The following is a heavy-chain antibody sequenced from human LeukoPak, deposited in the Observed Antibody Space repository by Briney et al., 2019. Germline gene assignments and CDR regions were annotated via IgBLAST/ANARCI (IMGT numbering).Heavy chain of an antibody. Sequence: ASVKVSCKASGYTFTGYYMHWVRQAPGQGLEWMGWINPNSGGTNYAQKFQGWVAMTRDTSISTAYMELSRLRSDDTAVYYCARGDDGILTGHQTSYYYYGMDVWGQGTTVTVSS. V-gene: IGHV1-2*04. J-gene: IGHJ6*02. CDR3: ARGDDGILTGHQTSYYYYGMDV. D-gene: IGHD3-9*01. CDR1: GYTFTGYY. CDR2: INPNSGGT.